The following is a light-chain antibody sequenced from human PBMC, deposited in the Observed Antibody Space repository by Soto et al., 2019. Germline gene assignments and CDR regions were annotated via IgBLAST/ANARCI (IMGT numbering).Light chain of an antibody. CDR3: QQYNNWLPET. V-gene: IGKV3-15*01. Sequence: IVMTQSPATLSVSPGERATLSCRASQSVSSNLAWYQQKPGQAPRLLIYGASTRATGIPARFSGSGSGTEFTLTISSLQSEDFAVYYCQQYNNWLPETFGQGTKVDIK. CDR2: GAS. J-gene: IGKJ1*01. CDR1: QSVSSN.